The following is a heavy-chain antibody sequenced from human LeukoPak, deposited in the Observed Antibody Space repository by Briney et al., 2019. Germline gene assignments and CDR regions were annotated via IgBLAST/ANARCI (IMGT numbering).Heavy chain of an antibody. CDR2: ICCDGGNE. Sequence: PGRSLRLSSAASGFTFSSYGMQWVRPAPGKELEWVAVICCDGGNEYYADSVRGRFTISRDNSKNTLYLQMNSLRDEDTAVYFCARPRGYNHCSGYYPFDYWGQGTLVTVSS. V-gene: IGHV3-33*01. CDR3: ARPRGYNHCSGYYPFDY. CDR1: GFTFSSYG. D-gene: IGHD3-3*01. J-gene: IGHJ4*02.